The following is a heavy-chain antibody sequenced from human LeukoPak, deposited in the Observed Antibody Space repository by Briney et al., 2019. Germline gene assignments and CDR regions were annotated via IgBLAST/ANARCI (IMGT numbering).Heavy chain of an antibody. J-gene: IGHJ4*02. CDR3: AKEAGYSGYDYPDY. Sequence: GGSLRLSCAASGFTFSSYAMSWVRQAPGKGLEWVSGISGSAYSTYYADSVQGRFTISRDNSKSTLYLQMNSLGAEDTAVYYCAKEAGYSGYDYPDYWGQGTLVTASS. CDR1: GFTFSSYA. D-gene: IGHD5-12*01. V-gene: IGHV3-23*01. CDR2: ISGSAYST.